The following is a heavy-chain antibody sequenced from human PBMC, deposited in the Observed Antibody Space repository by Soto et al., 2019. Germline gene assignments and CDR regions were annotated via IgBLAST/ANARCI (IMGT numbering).Heavy chain of an antibody. J-gene: IGHJ6*02. CDR2: IYPGDSDT. CDR1: GYSFTSYW. D-gene: IGHD3-3*01. Sequence: GESLKISCKGSGYSFTSYWIGWVRQMPGKGLEWMGIIYPGDSDTRYSPSFQGQVTISADKSISTAYLQWSSLKASDTAMYYCARGDYDFWRGSTPHGLVPPGLDLWGQGTTVTVSS. CDR3: ARGDYDFWRGSTPHGLVPPGLDL. V-gene: IGHV5-51*01.